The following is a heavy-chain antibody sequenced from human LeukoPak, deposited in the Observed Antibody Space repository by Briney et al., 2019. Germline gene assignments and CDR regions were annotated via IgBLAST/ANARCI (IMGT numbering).Heavy chain of an antibody. CDR3: AHTWAGDGTPHFDF. CDR1: GFSLSTNGVG. Sequence: SGPTLVKPTQTLTLTCTFSGFSLSTNGVGVGWIRQPPAKALDWLALIYWDDDKRYSPSLKSRLIITKDTSKNQVVLTMTNMDPVDTATYYCAHTWAGDGTPHFDFWGQGTLVTVSS. CDR2: IYWDDDK. J-gene: IGHJ4*02. D-gene: IGHD5-24*01. V-gene: IGHV2-5*02.